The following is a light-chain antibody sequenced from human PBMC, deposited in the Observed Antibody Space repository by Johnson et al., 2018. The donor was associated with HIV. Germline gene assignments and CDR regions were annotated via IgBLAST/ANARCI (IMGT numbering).Light chain of an antibody. CDR2: KNN. J-gene: IGLJ1*01. CDR1: SSTFGNSY. Sequence: QSVLTQPPSVSAAPGQRVTISCSGASSTFGNSYISWYQLLPGSPPKLLVFKNNERPSGIPDRFSGSNSGTSATLGITGLQNGDEADYYCGTWDSSLSADFVFGTGTEVTVL. V-gene: IGLV1-51*02. CDR3: GTWDSSLSADFV.